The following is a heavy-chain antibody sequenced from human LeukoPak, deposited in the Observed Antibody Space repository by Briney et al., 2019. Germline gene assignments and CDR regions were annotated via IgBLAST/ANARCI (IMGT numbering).Heavy chain of an antibody. D-gene: IGHD4-17*01. CDR1: GGSISSYY. V-gene: IGHV4-4*07. Sequence: PSETLSLTCTVSGGSISSYYWSWIRQPAGKGLERIGRIYTSGSTNYNPSLKSRVTMPVDTSKNQFSLKLSSVTAADTAVYYCTRHVYNPDATVTNDYWGQGTLVTVSS. J-gene: IGHJ4*02. CDR2: IYTSGST. CDR3: TRHVYNPDATVTNDY.